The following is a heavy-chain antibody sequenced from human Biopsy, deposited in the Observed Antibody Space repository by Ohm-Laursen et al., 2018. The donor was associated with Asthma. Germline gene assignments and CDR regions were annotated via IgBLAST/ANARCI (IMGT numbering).Heavy chain of an antibody. D-gene: IGHD4-17*01. CDR2: ISSGGGTI. CDR3: AKVGHCYGGYVGCLDP. V-gene: IGHV3-23*01. CDR1: GFTLSSYA. Sequence: GSLRLSCTATGFTLSSYAIHWVRQAPGKGLERVSVISSGGGTIDYADSVKGRCTISRNITTNTVYLQMDSLSADDTAVYYCAKVGHCYGGYVGCLDPWGQGTLVTVSS. J-gene: IGHJ5*02.